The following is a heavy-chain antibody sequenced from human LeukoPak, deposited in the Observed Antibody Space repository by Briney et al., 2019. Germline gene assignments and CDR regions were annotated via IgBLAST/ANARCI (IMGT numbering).Heavy chain of an antibody. CDR2: IYTSGST. CDR3: ARDRSGYGDFDY. D-gene: IGHD4-17*01. CDR1: GGSISSGSYY. Sequence: SETLSLTCTVSGGSISSGSYYWSWIRQPAGKGLEWIGRIYTSGSTNYNPSLRSRVTISVDTSKNQFSLKLSSVTAADTAVYYCARDRSGYGDFDYWGQGTLVTVSS. V-gene: IGHV4-61*02. J-gene: IGHJ4*02.